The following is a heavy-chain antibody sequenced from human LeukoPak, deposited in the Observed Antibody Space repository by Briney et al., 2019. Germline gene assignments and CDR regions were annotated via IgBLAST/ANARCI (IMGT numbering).Heavy chain of an antibody. J-gene: IGHJ4*02. CDR1: GGSINSYY. CDR3: ARGGAPATAMGYFDY. CDR2: IYYSGST. Sequence: SETLSLTCTVSGGSINSYYWSWIRQHPGKGLEWIGYIYYSGSTYYNPSPKSRVTISVDTSKNQFSLKLSSVTAADTAVYYCARGGAPATAMGYFDYWGQGTLVTVSS. V-gene: IGHV4-59*06. D-gene: IGHD2-2*01.